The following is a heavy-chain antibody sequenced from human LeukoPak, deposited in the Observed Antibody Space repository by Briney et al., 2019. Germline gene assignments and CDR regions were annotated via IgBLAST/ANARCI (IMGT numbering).Heavy chain of an antibody. Sequence: GGSLRLSCAASGFTFSSYAMSWVRQAPGKGLEWASAISGSGGSTYYADSVKGRFTISRDNSKNTLYLQMNSLRAEDTAVYYCEKSYSSSWCIGYWGQGTPVTVSS. CDR3: EKSYSSSWCIGY. D-gene: IGHD6-13*01. CDR1: GFTFSSYA. V-gene: IGHV3-23*01. CDR2: ISGSGGST. J-gene: IGHJ4*02.